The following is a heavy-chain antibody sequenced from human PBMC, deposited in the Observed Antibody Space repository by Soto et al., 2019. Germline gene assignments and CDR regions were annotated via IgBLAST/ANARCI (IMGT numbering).Heavy chain of an antibody. V-gene: IGHV4-61*01. CDR2: IYYSGST. Sequence: QVQLQESGPGLVKPSETLSLTCTVSGGSVSSGSYYWSWIRQPPGKGLEWIGYIYYSGSTNYNPSLKSRVTISVDTSKNQFSLKLSSVTAADTAVYYCARDHALYYFDYWGQGTLVTVSS. CDR1: GGSVSSGSYY. CDR3: ARDHALYYFDY. J-gene: IGHJ4*02.